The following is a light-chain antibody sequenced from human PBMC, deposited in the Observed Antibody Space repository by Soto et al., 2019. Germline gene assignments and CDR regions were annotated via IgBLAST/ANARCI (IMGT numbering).Light chain of an antibody. V-gene: IGKV2-40*01. J-gene: IGKJ5*01. CDR3: QQYGSSPT. CDR2: TVS. Sequence: IVMTQTPLSLPVTPGEPASISCRSSQSLLGSDDGNTYWDWYLQKPGQSPQLLIYTVSYRASGVPDRFSGSGSGTDFTLTINRLEPEDFAVYYCQQYGSSPTFGQGTRLEIK. CDR1: QSLLGSDDGNTY.